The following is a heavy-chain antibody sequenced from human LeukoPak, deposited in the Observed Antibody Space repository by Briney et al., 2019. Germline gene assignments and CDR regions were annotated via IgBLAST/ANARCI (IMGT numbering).Heavy chain of an antibody. CDR3: AKEGTSSYMDV. V-gene: IGHV3-74*03. CDR1: GFTFSSYW. CDR2: IRADGAIT. D-gene: IGHD1/OR15-1a*01. Sequence: PGGSLRLSCAASGFTFSSYWMHWVRQAPGKGLVWVSRIRADGAITTYADSVKGRFSISRDNAKNTLYLQVNSLRVEDTAVYYCAKEGTSSYMDVWGKGNTVTASS. J-gene: IGHJ6*03.